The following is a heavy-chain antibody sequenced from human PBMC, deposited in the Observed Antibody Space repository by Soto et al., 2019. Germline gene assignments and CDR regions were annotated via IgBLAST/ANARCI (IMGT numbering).Heavy chain of an antibody. V-gene: IGHV1-3*01. D-gene: IGHD3-10*01. CDR3: AREPRVDYYGSGSYPWFDT. J-gene: IGHJ5*02. CDR2: INAGNGNT. CDR1: GYTFTSYA. Sequence: QVQLVQSGAEVKKPGASVKVSCKASGYTFTSYAMHWVRQAPGQRLEWMGWINAGNGNTKYSQKFQGRVTITRDTSASTAYMELSSLRSEDTAVYYCAREPRVDYYGSGSYPWFDTWGQGTLVTVSS.